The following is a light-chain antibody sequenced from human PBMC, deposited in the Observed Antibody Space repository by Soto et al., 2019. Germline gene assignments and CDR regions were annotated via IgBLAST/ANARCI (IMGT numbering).Light chain of an antibody. CDR3: KQNYSTPFA. J-gene: IGKJ4*01. CDR2: AAS. V-gene: IGKV1-39*01. CDR1: QSISTY. Sequence: DIQMTQSPSTLSASVGDTVTVTCRASQSISTYLHWYQQKPGKAPKLLIYAASRLQSGVPSRFSGTGYGTDFALTISSLSPEHFATYYCKQNYSTPFAFGGGTNVDIK.